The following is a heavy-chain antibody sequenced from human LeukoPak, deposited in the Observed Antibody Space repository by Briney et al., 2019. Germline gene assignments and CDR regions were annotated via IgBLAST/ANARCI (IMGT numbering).Heavy chain of an antibody. Sequence: PGGSLRLSCAASGFTFSSYAMSWVRQAPGKGLEWVSAISGSGGSTYYADSVKGRFTISRDNAKNSLYLQMNSLRAEDTAVYYCARNYGDYGIDNWGQGTLVTVSS. CDR1: GFTFSSYA. J-gene: IGHJ4*02. V-gene: IGHV3-23*01. CDR3: ARNYGDYGIDN. CDR2: ISGSGGST. D-gene: IGHD4-17*01.